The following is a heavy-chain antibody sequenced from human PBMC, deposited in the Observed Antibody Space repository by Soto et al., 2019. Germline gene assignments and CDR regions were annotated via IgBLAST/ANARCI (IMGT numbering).Heavy chain of an antibody. CDR3: ALAHFSSGEFDP. Sequence: ASVKVSCKASGGILRNYIINWVRQAPGQGLEWVGDFIPLSGTAKYAQRFQDRVTLNADAATNTAYMELSSLRSEDTAVYYCALAHFSSGEFDPLGQGSLVTFSS. CDR1: GGILRNYI. J-gene: IGHJ5*02. V-gene: IGHV1-69*13. D-gene: IGHD6-19*01. CDR2: FIPLSGTA.